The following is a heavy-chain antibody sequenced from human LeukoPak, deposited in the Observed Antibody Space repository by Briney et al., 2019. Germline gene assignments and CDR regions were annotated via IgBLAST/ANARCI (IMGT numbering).Heavy chain of an antibody. D-gene: IGHD2-15*01. CDR2: IKSKSDGGTT. CDR1: GFTFNYAW. Sequence: GGSLRLSCAASGFTFNYAWMNWVRQAPGKGLEWVGRIKSKSDGGTTDYAAPVKGRFTISRDDSKNTQYLQMNSLKTEDTAVYYCSTGYCSGGNCYFFSYWGQGTLVTVSS. J-gene: IGHJ4*02. V-gene: IGHV3-15*01. CDR3: STGYCSGGNCYFFSY.